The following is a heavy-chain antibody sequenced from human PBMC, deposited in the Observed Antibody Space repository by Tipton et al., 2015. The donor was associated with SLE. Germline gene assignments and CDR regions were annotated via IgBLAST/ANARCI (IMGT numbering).Heavy chain of an antibody. CDR1: GYTFTSYD. CDR2: MNPNSGNT. Sequence: QSGAEVKKPGASVKASCKASGYTFTSYDINWVRQATGQGLAWMGWMNPNSGNTGYAQRFQGRVTMTRDTSISTAYMELSSLRSEDTAVYYCARVRRSGGVCPSLGYWGQGTLVTVSS. J-gene: IGHJ4*02. CDR3: ARVRRSGGVCPSLGY. V-gene: IGHV1-8*01. D-gene: IGHD2-8*02.